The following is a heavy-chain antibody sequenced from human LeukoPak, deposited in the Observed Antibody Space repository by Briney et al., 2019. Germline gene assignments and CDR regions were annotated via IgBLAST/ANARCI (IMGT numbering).Heavy chain of an antibody. CDR1: GFTFRSNG. Sequence: PGGSLRPSCVASGFTFRSNGIHWVRQAPGKGLEWVAYIWHDGTNEHYADSVKGRFTISIDNSDNTAHLQMNSLRAEDTALYYCVRDLYCSGSTCYRAFDIWGQGTMVTVSS. J-gene: IGHJ3*02. CDR3: VRDLYCSGSTCYRAFDI. CDR2: IWHDGTNE. D-gene: IGHD2-15*01. V-gene: IGHV3-33*01.